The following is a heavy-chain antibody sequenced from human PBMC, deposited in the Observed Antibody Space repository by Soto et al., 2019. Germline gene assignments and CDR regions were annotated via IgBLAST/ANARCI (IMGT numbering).Heavy chain of an antibody. J-gene: IGHJ4*02. CDR1: GFTFSRHG. Sequence: GGSLRLSCVASGFTFSRHGLSWVRQAPGKGLEWVSTINPSGDSTFYADSVKGRFTISRDNSKNTVYLQMNSLSVGDTAVYLCAKVNVSTAGSFDYWGQGALVTVSS. CDR3: AKVNVSTAGSFDY. V-gene: IGHV3-23*01. CDR2: INPSGDST. D-gene: IGHD6-13*01.